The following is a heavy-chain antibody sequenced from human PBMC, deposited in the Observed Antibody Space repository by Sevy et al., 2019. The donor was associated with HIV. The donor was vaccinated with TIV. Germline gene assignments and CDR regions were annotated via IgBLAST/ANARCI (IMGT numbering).Heavy chain of an antibody. Sequence: GGSLRLSCAASGFTFSSYAMSWVRQAPGKGLEWVSAISGSGGSTYYADSVKGRFTISRDNSKNTLYLQMNSLRAEDTAVYYCAKGRYYDSSGYYWFDAFDIWGQRTMVTVSS. D-gene: IGHD3-22*01. CDR3: AKGRYYDSSGYYWFDAFDI. J-gene: IGHJ3*02. CDR1: GFTFSSYA. CDR2: ISGSGGST. V-gene: IGHV3-23*01.